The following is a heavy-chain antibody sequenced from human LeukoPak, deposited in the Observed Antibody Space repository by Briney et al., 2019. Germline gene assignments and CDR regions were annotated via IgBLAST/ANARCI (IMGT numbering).Heavy chain of an antibody. D-gene: IGHD5-24*01. CDR2: IYTSGNT. V-gene: IGHV4-4*07. CDR1: GGSISSYY. J-gene: IGHJ4*02. CDR3: ARGRGGASFDY. Sequence: PSETLSLTCTVSGGSISSYYWSWIRQPAGKGLEWIGRIYTSGNTNYNLSLKSRVTISVDKSKNQFSLKLSSVTAADTAVYYCARGRGGASFDYWGQGTLVTVSS.